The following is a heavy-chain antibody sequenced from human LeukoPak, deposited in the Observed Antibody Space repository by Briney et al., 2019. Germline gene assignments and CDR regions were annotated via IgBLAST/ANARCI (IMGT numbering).Heavy chain of an antibody. J-gene: IGHJ4*02. CDR1: GYTHTELP. D-gene: IGHD6-6*01. CDR3: ATGWDYSSSSVLFDF. CDR2: FDPEDGET. Sequence: ASVKVSCKVSGYTHTELPMHWVRQAPGKGLEWMGGFDPEDGETIYAQKFQGRVTMTEDTSTDTANMELSSLRSEDTAVYYCATGWDYSSSSVLFDFWGQGTLVTVSS. V-gene: IGHV1-24*01.